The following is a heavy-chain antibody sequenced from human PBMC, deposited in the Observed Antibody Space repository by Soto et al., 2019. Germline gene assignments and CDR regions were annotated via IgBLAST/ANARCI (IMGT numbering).Heavy chain of an antibody. CDR1: GYTFTSYA. CDR2: INAGNGNT. Sequence: ASVKVSCKASGYTFTSYAMHWVRQAPGQRLEWMGWINAGNGNTKYSQKFQGRVTITRDTSASTAYMELGSLRSEDTAVYYCARNYYDILTGHSDAFDIWGQGTMVTVSS. D-gene: IGHD3-9*01. V-gene: IGHV1-3*01. CDR3: ARNYYDILTGHSDAFDI. J-gene: IGHJ3*02.